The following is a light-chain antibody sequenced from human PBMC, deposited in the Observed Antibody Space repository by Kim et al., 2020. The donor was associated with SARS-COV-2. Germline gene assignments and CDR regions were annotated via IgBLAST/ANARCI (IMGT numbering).Light chain of an antibody. J-gene: IGLJ2*01. V-gene: IGLV2-11*01. Sequence: GQSVTISCTATNEDIGGHNYVSWYQHHPGKAPKLMIYAVTKRPSGVPDRFSGSKSGNTASLTISGLQAEDEADYYCCAYAGSYILLFGGGTQLTVL. CDR3: CAYAGSYILL. CDR1: NEDIGGHNY. CDR2: AVT.